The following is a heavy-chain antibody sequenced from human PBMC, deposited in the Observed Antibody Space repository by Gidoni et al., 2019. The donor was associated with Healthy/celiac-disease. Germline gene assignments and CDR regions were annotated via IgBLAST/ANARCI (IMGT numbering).Heavy chain of an antibody. V-gene: IGHV4-34*01. CDR3: ARGPNYCSSTSCRDYNWFDP. D-gene: IGHD2-2*01. J-gene: IGHJ5*02. Sequence: QVQLQQWGAGLLKPSETLSLTCAVYGGSFSGYYWSWIRQPPGKGLEWIGEINDSGSTNYNPSLKSRVTISVDTSKNQFSLKLSSVTAADTAVYYCARGPNYCSSTSCRDYNWFDPWGQGTLVTVSS. CDR1: GGSFSGYY. CDR2: INDSGST.